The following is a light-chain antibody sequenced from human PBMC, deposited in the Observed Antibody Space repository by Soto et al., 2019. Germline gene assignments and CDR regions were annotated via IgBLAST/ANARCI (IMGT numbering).Light chain of an antibody. CDR3: QRYNSNSRT. Sequence: DIQMTQSPSTLSASVGDRVTITCRASQNVDHWVAWYQQKPGKAPKFLIYDACILQSGVPSRFSGSGSGTEFTLSISGLQPDDFATYFCQRYNSNSRTFGQGTRV. V-gene: IGKV1-5*01. CDR1: QNVDHW. CDR2: DAC. J-gene: IGKJ1*01.